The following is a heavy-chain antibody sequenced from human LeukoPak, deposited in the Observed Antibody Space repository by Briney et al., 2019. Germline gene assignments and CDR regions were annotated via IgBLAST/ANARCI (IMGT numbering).Heavy chain of an antibody. CDR2: ISSSGGTI. J-gene: IGHJ4*02. CDR3: ARGSPVAGYGY. V-gene: IGHV3-48*03. D-gene: IGHD6-19*01. Sequence: GGSLRLSCAASGFTFSSHEMNWVRQAPGKGLEWVSYISSSGGTIYYAASVKGRFTISRDNAKNSLFLQMDSLRAEDTAVYYCARGSPVAGYGYWGQGTLVTVSS. CDR1: GFTFSSHE.